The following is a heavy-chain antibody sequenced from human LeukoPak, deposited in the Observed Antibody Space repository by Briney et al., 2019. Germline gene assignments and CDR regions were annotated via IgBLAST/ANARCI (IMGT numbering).Heavy chain of an antibody. CDR2: ISAYNGNT. CDR3: AREAHPHTAPGLDAFDI. V-gene: IGHV1-18*03. D-gene: IGHD5-18*01. CDR1: GYTFTSYG. Sequence: GASVKVSCKASGYTFTSYGISWVRQAPGQGLEWMGWISAYNGNTNYAQKLQGRVTMTTDTSTSTAYMELRSLRSDDMAVYYCAREAHPHTAPGLDAFDIRGQGTMVTVSS. J-gene: IGHJ3*02.